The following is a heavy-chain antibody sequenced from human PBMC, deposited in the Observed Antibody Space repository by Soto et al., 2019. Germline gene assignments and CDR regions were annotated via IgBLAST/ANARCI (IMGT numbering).Heavy chain of an antibody. CDR3: ARDSYGSGTQQGY. CDR2: IYYSGST. Sequence: SETLSLTCRVSGGSISSGVYYWSWIRQHPGKGLEWIGYIYYSGSTYYNPSLKSRVTISVDTSKNQFSLKLSSVTAADTAVYYCARDSYGSGTQQGYWGQGTLVTVSS. J-gene: IGHJ4*02. V-gene: IGHV4-31*03. CDR1: GGSISSGVYY. D-gene: IGHD3-10*01.